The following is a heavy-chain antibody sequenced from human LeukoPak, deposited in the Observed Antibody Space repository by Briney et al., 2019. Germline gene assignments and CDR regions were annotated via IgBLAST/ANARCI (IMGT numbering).Heavy chain of an antibody. CDR1: GDSISSYY. D-gene: IGHD3-22*01. V-gene: IGHV4-59*01. CDR3: ARVNYYDSSGTVY. J-gene: IGHJ4*02. CDR2: IYYSGST. Sequence: SETLSLTCTVSGDSISSYYWSWIRQPPGKGLEWIGYIYYSGSTNYNPSLESRVTISVDTSKNQFSLRLSSVTAADTAVYYCARVNYYDSSGTVYWGQGTLVTVSS.